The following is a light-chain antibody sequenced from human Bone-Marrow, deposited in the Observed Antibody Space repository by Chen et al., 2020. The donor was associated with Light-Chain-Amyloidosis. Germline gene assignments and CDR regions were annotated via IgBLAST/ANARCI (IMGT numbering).Light chain of an antibody. Sequence: SYVLTQPSSVSVAQGQTATIACGGNNIGSTSVHWYQQTPGQAPLLVVYDDRDRPSGIPERLSGSTSGTTATLTISRVEAGDEADYYCQVWDRSSDRPVFAGGTTLTVL. CDR2: DDR. CDR3: QVWDRSSDRPV. V-gene: IGLV3-21*02. J-gene: IGLJ3*02. CDR1: NIGSTS.